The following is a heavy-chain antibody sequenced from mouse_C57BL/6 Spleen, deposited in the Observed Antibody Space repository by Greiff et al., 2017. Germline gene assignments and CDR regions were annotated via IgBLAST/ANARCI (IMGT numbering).Heavy chain of an antibody. CDR3: AREGGTRWYFDV. CDR1: GFTFSSYA. CDR2: ISDGGSYT. D-gene: IGHD3-3*01. Sequence: EVQRVESGGGLVKPGGSLKLSCAASGFTFSSYAMSWVRQTPEKRLEWVATISDGGSYTYYPDNVKGRFTISRDNAKNNLYLQMSHLKSEDTAMYYCAREGGTRWYFDVWGTGTTVTVSS. V-gene: IGHV5-4*01. J-gene: IGHJ1*03.